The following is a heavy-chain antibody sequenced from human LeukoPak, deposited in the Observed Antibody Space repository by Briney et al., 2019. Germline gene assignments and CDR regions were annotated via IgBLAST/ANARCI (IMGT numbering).Heavy chain of an antibody. CDR2: ISADSATT. Sequence: GGSLRLSCAASGFTFNTYAIHWVRQAPGKGLEWVSVISADSATTFYADSVKGRFTISRDNAKNTVFLQMSSLRAEDTALYYCARKSASGNYPLDYWGQGTLVTVSS. D-gene: IGHD3-10*01. CDR1: GFTFNTYA. J-gene: IGHJ4*02. CDR3: ARKSASGNYPLDY. V-gene: IGHV3-23*01.